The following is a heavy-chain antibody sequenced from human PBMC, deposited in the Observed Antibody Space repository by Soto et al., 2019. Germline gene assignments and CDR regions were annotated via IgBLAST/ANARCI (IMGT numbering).Heavy chain of an antibody. J-gene: IGHJ6*02. CDR1: GYTFTSYD. CDR3: ARGQLTYYDFWSGYYTNYYYYGMDV. V-gene: IGHV1-8*01. Sequence: GASVKVSCKASGYTFTSYDINWVRQATGQGLEWMGWMNPNSGNTGYAQKFQGRVTMTRNTSISTAYMELSSLRSEDTAVYYCARGQLTYYDFWSGYYTNYYYYGMDVWGQGTTVTVSS. CDR2: MNPNSGNT. D-gene: IGHD3-3*01.